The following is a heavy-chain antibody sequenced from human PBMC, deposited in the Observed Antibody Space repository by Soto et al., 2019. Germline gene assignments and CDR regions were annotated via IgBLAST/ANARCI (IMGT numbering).Heavy chain of an antibody. CDR2: INTNTGNP. J-gene: IGHJ6*02. D-gene: IGHD5-18*01. Sequence: ASVKVSCKASGYTFTSYAMNWVRQAPGQGLEWMGWINTNTGNPTYAQGFTGRFVFSLDTSVSTAYLQICSLKAEDTAVYYCARGVRYSYGYDYYYYGMDVWGQGTKVTVSS. CDR3: ARGVRYSYGYDYYYYGMDV. V-gene: IGHV7-4-1*01. CDR1: GYTFTSYA.